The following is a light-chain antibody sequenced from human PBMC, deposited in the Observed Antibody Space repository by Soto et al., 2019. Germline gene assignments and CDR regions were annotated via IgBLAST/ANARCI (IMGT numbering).Light chain of an antibody. CDR3: QQYGSSPWT. CDR1: QSVSSNY. V-gene: IGKV3-20*01. Sequence: EIVLTQSPGTLSLSPGERATLSCRASQSVSSNYLVWYQQKPGQAPRPLIYGASSRATGIPDRFSGSGAGTDFTLTISRLESADFAVYYCQQYGSSPWTFGQGTKVEIK. CDR2: GAS. J-gene: IGKJ1*01.